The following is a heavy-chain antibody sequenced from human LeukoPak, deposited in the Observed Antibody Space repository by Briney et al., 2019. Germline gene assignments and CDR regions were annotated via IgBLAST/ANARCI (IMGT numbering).Heavy chain of an antibody. V-gene: IGHV3-23*01. CDR2: ISGSGGST. J-gene: IGHJ4*02. Sequence: PGGSLRLSCAASGFTFSSYGMSWVRQAPGKGLEWVSAISGSGGSTYYADSVKGRFTISRDNSKNTLYLQMNSLRAEDTAVYYCAKTIAAAGSGRPHFDYWGQGTLVTVSS. CDR3: AKTIAAAGSGRPHFDY. D-gene: IGHD6-13*01. CDR1: GFTFSSYG.